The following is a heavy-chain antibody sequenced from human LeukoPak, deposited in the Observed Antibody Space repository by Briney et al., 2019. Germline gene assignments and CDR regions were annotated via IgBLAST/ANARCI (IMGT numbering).Heavy chain of an antibody. CDR2: ISSSSSTI. CDR1: GFTFSSHS. D-gene: IGHD6-13*01. CDR3: ARDAGPGSSWYYFDY. Sequence: GGSLRLSCAASGFTFSSHSMNWVRQAPGKGLEWVSYISSSSSTIYYADSVKGRFTISRDNAKNSLYLQMNSLRAEDTAVYYCARDAGPGSSWYYFDYWGQGTLVTVSS. V-gene: IGHV3-48*01. J-gene: IGHJ4*02.